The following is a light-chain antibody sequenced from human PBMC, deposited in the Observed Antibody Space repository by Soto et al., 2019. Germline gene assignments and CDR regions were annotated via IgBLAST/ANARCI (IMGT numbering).Light chain of an antibody. J-gene: IGLJ2*01. Sequence: QSALTQPPSASGSPGQSVTISCTGTSSDVGVYNYVLWYQQHPGKAPKLMIYEVSKRPSGVHDRFSGSKSGNTASLTVSGLLAEYEADYYCSSYTGSNNFVVFGGGTKLTVL. CDR2: EVS. CDR1: SSDVGVYNY. CDR3: SSYTGSNNFVV. V-gene: IGLV2-8*01.